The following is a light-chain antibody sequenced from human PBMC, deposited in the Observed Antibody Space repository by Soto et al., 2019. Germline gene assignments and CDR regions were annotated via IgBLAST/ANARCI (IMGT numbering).Light chain of an antibody. CDR3: QQYGEWPPEP. CDR2: GAS. V-gene: IGKV3-15*01. Sequence: EVVLTQSPATLSVSPGDRATLSCRASQSVSRNLAWYQQKPGQAPRLLIYGASTRATGVPARFSGSGSATELPPSIRSLQSEDVAVYYCQQYGEWPPEPFGQGPKLEI. CDR1: QSVSRN. J-gene: IGKJ2*01.